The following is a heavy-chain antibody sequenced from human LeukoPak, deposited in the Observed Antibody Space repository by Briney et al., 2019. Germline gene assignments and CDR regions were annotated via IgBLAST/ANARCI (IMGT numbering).Heavy chain of an antibody. D-gene: IGHD3-22*01. V-gene: IGHV3-21*01. CDR2: VNTVSSYI. J-gene: IGHJ4*02. CDR1: GFTFSSYS. CDR3: ARLRRNSDKSGYYYYYDY. Sequence: GGSLRLSCAASGFTFSSYSFNWVRQAPGEGLEWVSSVNTVSSYIYYADSVRGRFTISRDNADNSVYLQMNGLRAEGTAVYYCARLRRNSDKSGYYYYYDYWGQGTLVTVSS.